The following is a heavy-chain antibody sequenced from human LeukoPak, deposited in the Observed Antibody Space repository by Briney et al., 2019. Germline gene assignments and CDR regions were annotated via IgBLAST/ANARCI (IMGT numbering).Heavy chain of an antibody. D-gene: IGHD3-22*01. Sequence: GGSLRLSCAASGFTFSGSAMHWVRQASGKGLEWVGRIRSKANSYATAYAASVKGRFTISRDDSKNTAYLQMNSLRAEDTAVYYCANGGLLRDYWGQGTLVTVSS. V-gene: IGHV3-73*01. CDR3: ANGGLLRDY. CDR1: GFTFSGSA. CDR2: IRSKANSYAT. J-gene: IGHJ4*02.